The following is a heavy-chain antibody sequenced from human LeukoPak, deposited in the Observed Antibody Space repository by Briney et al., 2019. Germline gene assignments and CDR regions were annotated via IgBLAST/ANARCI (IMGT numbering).Heavy chain of an antibody. V-gene: IGHV4-31*03. J-gene: IGHJ5*02. CDR3: ARVGYYYDSSGYYHRWFDP. CDR2: IYYSGST. D-gene: IGHD3-22*01. CDR1: GGSISSGGYY. Sequence: SQTLSLTCTVSGGSISSGGYYWSWIRQHPGKGLEWIGYIYYSGSTYYNPSLKSRVTISVDTSKNQFSLKLSSVTAADTAVYYCARVGYYYDSSGYYHRWFDPWGQGTLVTVSS.